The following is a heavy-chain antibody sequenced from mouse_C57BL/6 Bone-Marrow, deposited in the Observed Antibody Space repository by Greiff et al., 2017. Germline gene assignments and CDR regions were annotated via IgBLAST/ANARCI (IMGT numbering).Heavy chain of an antibody. V-gene: IGHV1-54*01. CDR3: ARGYGSRFAY. CDR1: GYAFTNYL. D-gene: IGHD1-1*01. Sequence: VQLVESGAELVRPGTSVKVSCKASGYAFTNYLIEWVKQRPGQGLEWIGVINPGSGGTNYNEKFKGKATLTADKSSSTAYMQLSSLTSEDSAVYFCARGYGSRFAYWGQGTLVTVSA. J-gene: IGHJ3*01. CDR2: INPGSGGT.